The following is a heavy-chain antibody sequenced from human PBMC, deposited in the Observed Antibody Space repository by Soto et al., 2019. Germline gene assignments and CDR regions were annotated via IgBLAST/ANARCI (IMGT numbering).Heavy chain of an antibody. D-gene: IGHD6-25*01. V-gene: IGHV1-46*03. CDR1: GYSFTSQY. CDR3: GREQGLRPGGGGTEPLDI. J-gene: IGHJ3*02. Sequence: QVQLVQSGAEVKKPGASVKISCEASGYSFTSQYVHWVRQAPGQGLEWMGIINPNGGSTTYAQKFRGRAPMARGTSPCTVYRGGGSLAGGGPAGFFWGREQGLRPGGGGTEPLDIWGQGTMVTVAS. CDR2: INPNGGST.